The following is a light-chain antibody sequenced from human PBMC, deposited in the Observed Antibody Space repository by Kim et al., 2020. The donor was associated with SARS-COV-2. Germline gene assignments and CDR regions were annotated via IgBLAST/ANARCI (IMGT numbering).Light chain of an antibody. Sequence: EIVLTQSPGTLSLSPGERATLSCRASQSVSSSYLAWYQQKPGQAPRLLIYGASSRATGIPDRFSGSGSGTDFTLTISRLGPEDFAVYYCQQYGNSPRYTFGQGTKLEL. CDR1: QSVSSSY. V-gene: IGKV3-20*01. CDR3: QQYGNSPRYT. J-gene: IGKJ2*01. CDR2: GAS.